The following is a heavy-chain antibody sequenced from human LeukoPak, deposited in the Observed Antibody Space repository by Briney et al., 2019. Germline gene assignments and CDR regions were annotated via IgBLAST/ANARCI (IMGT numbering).Heavy chain of an antibody. D-gene: IGHD4-17*01. CDR1: GFTFSGSS. CDR3: TRLGYGDYRGHDY. V-gene: IGHV3-73*01. Sequence: GGSLRLSCAASGFTFSGSSMHWVRQASGKGLEWVGRIRSKANSYATAYAASVKGRFTISRDDSKNTAYLQMNSLRTEDTAVYYCTRLGYGDYRGHDYWGQGTLVTVSS. J-gene: IGHJ4*02. CDR2: IRSKANSYAT.